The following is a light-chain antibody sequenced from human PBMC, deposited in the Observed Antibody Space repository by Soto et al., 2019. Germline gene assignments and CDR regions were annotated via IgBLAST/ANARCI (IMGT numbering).Light chain of an antibody. V-gene: IGKV1-5*03. Sequence: DLQMTQSPSTLSTFVGDRVTITCRASQNIRSWLAWFQQKPGKAPKLLIYKASNLENGVPSRFSGSGSGTEFTLTINSLQPDDFATYYCQHYDGYPFTFGGGTKVEIK. CDR3: QHYDGYPFT. CDR1: QNIRSW. CDR2: KAS. J-gene: IGKJ4*01.